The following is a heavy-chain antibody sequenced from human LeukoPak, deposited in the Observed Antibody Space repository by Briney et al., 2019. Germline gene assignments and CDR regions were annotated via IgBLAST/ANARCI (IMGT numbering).Heavy chain of an antibody. CDR2: ISGSSSNT. CDR1: GFTFSDYS. CDR3: ARVNPTNSGFYAY. V-gene: IGHV3-48*04. J-gene: IGHJ4*02. D-gene: IGHD3-22*01. Sequence: GGSLRLSCAASGFTFSDYSMNWVRQAPGKGLEWLSYISGSSSNTNYADSVQGRFTISRDNAKNSLYLQMNSLRAEDTAVYYCARVNPTNSGFYAYWGQGTLVTVSS.